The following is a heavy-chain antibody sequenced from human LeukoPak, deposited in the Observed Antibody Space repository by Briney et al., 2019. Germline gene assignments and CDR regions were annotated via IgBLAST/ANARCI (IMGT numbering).Heavy chain of an antibody. V-gene: IGHV3-64*01. D-gene: IGHD6-25*01. CDR1: GFTFSSYA. CDR3: ARDRHVAAAGYYFDY. Sequence: PGGSLRLSCAASGFTFSSYAMHWVRQAPGKGLEYVSAISSNGGSTYYANSVKGRFTISRDNSKNTLYLQMNSLRVEDTAVYYCARDRHVAAAGYYFDYWGQGTLVTVSS. CDR2: ISSNGGST. J-gene: IGHJ4*02.